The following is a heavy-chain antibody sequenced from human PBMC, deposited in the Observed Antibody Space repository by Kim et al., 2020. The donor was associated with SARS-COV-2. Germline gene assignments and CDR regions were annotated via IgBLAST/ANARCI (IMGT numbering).Heavy chain of an antibody. CDR3: ARVHPKDSSGYCFDY. CDR1: GFTVSSNY. CDR2: IYSGGST. J-gene: IGHJ4*02. D-gene: IGHD3-22*01. V-gene: IGHV3-53*01. Sequence: GGSLRLSCAASGFTVSSNYMSWVRQAPGKGLEWVSVIYSGGSTYYADSVKGRFTISRDNSKNTLYIQMNSLRAEDTAVYYCARVHPKDSSGYCFDYWGQGTLVTVSS.